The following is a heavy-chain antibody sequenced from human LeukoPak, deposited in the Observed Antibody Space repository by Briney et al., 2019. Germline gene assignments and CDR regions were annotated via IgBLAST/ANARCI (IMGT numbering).Heavy chain of an antibody. V-gene: IGHV3-30*04. Sequence: GGSLRLSCAASGFTFSSYAMHWVRQAPGKGLEWVAVISYDGSNKYYADSVKGRFTISRDNSKSTLYLQMNSLRAEDTAVYYCARVSEAVAGYYFDYWGQGTLVTVSS. CDR3: ARVSEAVAGYYFDY. CDR2: ISYDGSNK. D-gene: IGHD6-19*01. CDR1: GFTFSSYA. J-gene: IGHJ4*02.